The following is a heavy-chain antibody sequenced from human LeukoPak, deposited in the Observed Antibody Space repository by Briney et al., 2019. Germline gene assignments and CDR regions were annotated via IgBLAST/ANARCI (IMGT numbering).Heavy chain of an antibody. Sequence: GASVKVSCKASGGTFSSYAISWVRQAPGQGLEWMGGIIPIFGTANYAQKFQGRVTITTDESTSTAYMELSSLRSEDTAVYYCARATREGLAARSYYYYMDVWGKGTTVTVSS. J-gene: IGHJ6*03. CDR2: IIPIFGTA. CDR1: GGTFSSYA. CDR3: ARATREGLAARSYYYYMDV. V-gene: IGHV1-69*05. D-gene: IGHD6-6*01.